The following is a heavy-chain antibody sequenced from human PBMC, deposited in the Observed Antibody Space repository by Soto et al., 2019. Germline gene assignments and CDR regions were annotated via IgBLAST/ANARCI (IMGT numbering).Heavy chain of an antibody. CDR2: ISAYNGNT. CDR1: GGTFSSYA. CDR3: ARRGIQLGFDP. V-gene: IGHV1-18*01. J-gene: IGHJ5*02. D-gene: IGHD1-1*01. Sequence: ASVKVSCKASGGTFSSYAISWVRQAPGQGLEWMGWISAYNGNTNCAQKLQGRVTMTTDTSTSTAYMELRSLRSDDTAVYYCARRGIQLGFDPWGQGALVTVSS.